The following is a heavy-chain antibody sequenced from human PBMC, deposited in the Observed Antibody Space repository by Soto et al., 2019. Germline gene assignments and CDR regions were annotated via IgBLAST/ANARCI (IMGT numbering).Heavy chain of an antibody. D-gene: IGHD1-26*01. CDR1: GFTFSSYW. J-gene: IGHJ4*02. CDR2: MRGDGGET. CDR3: ARLQGATGGDFDS. Sequence: GGSLRLSCAASGFTFSSYWMTWVRQAPGSGLEWVANMRGDGGETYYADSVKGRFTISRDNAKNLLYLQMSSLRAEDTAVYYCARLQGATGGDFDSWGQGTLVTVSS. V-gene: IGHV3-7*03.